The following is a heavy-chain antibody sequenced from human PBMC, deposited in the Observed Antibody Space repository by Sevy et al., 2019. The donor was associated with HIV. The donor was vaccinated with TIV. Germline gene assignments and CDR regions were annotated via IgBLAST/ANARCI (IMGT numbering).Heavy chain of an antibody. CDR1: GFTFSSYW. CDR2: IKQDGSEK. CDR3: ARKGRITMVRGYYYYMDV. J-gene: IGHJ6*03. V-gene: IGHV3-7*01. D-gene: IGHD3-10*01. Sequence: GGSLRLSCAASGFTFSSYWMSWVRQAPGKGLEWVANIKQDGSEKYYVDSVKGRFTISRDNAKNSLYLQMNSLRAEDTAVYYCARKGRITMVRGYYYYMDVWGKGTTVTVSS.